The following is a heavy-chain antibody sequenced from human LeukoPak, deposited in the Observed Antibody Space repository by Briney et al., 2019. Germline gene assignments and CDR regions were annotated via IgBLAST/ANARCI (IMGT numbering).Heavy chain of an antibody. J-gene: IGHJ4*02. Sequence: NRGESLKISCQVSGYSFTSYWIGWVRQMPGKGLEWMGIIYPGDSDTRYSPSFQGQVTISADKSISTAYLQWSSLKASDTAMYYCARFDYYDSSGYVFDYWGQGTLVTVSS. D-gene: IGHD3-22*01. CDR3: ARFDYYDSSGYVFDY. CDR2: IYPGDSDT. CDR1: GYSFTSYW. V-gene: IGHV5-51*01.